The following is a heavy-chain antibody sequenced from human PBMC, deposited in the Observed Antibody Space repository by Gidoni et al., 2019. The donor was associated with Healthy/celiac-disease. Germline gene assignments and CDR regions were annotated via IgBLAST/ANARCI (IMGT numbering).Heavy chain of an antibody. V-gene: IGHV3-30*01. CDR2: ISYDGSNK. CDR1: GFTFSSYA. Sequence: QVQLVESGGGVVQPGRSLLLSCAASGFTFSSYAMHGVRQAPGKGIEWGAVISYDGSNKDYADSVKGRFTISRDNSKNTLYLQMNSLRAEDTAVYYCARDAGAPFDDAFDIWGQGTMVTVSS. J-gene: IGHJ3*02. D-gene: IGHD1-26*01. CDR3: ARDAGAPFDDAFDI.